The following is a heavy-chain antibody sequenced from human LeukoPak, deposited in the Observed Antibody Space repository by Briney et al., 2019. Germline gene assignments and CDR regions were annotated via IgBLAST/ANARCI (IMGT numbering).Heavy chain of an antibody. Sequence: GGSLRLSCAASGFTFSSYAMSWVRQAPGKGLEWVSSISSSSSYIYYADSVKGRFTISRDNAKNSLYLQMNSLRAEDTAVYYCARGLIIAVAGTSEDYWGQGTLVTVSS. CDR1: GFTFSSYA. CDR2: ISSSSSYI. V-gene: IGHV3-21*01. CDR3: ARGLIIAVAGTSEDY. D-gene: IGHD6-19*01. J-gene: IGHJ4*02.